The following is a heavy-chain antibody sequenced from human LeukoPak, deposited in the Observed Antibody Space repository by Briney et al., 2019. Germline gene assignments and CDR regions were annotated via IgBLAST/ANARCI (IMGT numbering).Heavy chain of an antibody. V-gene: IGHV3-48*01. Sequence: GGSLRLSCAASGFTFSSYSMKWVRQAPGKGLEWFSYISSSTITISYASSVTARFTISGDHATNSLYLQMTTLSAEDPAVYYFSRDRLPVTALLWGPGTLVTVSS. CDR2: ISSSTITI. J-gene: IGHJ4*02. D-gene: IGHD4-11*01. CDR3: SRDRLPVTALL. CDR1: GFTFSSYS.